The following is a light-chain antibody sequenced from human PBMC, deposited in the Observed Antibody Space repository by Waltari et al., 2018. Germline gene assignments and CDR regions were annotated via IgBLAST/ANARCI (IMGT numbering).Light chain of an antibody. V-gene: IGKV1-5*03. CDR2: KAS. CDR1: QSVSSW. CDR3: QQYNGYSPMYT. J-gene: IGKJ2*01. Sequence: DIQMTQSPSTLSASVWDRVTIICRASQSVSSWLAWYQQKPGKAPKLLIYKASTLETGVPSRFSGSGSGTEFTLTISSLQPDDFATYYCQQYNGYSPMYTFGQGTKLEI.